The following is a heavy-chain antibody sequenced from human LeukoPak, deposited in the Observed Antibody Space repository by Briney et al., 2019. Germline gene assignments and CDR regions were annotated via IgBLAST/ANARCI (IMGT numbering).Heavy chain of an antibody. D-gene: IGHD6-19*01. CDR1: GFTFSSYA. CDR2: ISGSGNTT. J-gene: IGHJ4*02. CDR3: AKGGLAVAGPPGSYVDY. Sequence: GGSLRLSCAASGFTFSSYAINWVRQAPGKGLEWVSGISGSGNTTYYADSVKGRFTIFRDNSKNTLYLQMNSLRAEDTAVYYCAKGGLAVAGPPGSYVDYWGQGTLVTVSS. V-gene: IGHV3-23*01.